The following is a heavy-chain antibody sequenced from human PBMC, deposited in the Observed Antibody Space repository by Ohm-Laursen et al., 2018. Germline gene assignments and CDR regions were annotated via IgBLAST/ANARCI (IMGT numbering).Heavy chain of an antibody. V-gene: IGHV1-46*01. J-gene: IGHJ4*02. D-gene: IGHD6-6*01. CDR3: ACRSSSSGFDY. Sequence: SSVKVSCNASGYTFTSYYMHWVRQAPGQGLEWMGIINPSGGSTSYAQKFQGRVTMTRDTSTSTVYMELSSLRSEDTAVYYCACRSSSSGFDYWGQGTLVTVSS. CDR2: INPSGGST. CDR1: GYTFTSYY.